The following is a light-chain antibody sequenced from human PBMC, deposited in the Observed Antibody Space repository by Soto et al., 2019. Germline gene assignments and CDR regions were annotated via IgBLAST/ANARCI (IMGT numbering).Light chain of an antibody. Sequence: IVMTQSPATRSVSRGERATLSGRASQSVSSNLAWYQQKPGHAPRLLIYGASTRATGIPARFSGSGSGTEFTLPISRLEPEDFAVYYCQQYGSSPRTFGQGTKVDI. V-gene: IGKV3-15*01. J-gene: IGKJ1*01. CDR1: QSVSSN. CDR2: GAS. CDR3: QQYGSSPRT.